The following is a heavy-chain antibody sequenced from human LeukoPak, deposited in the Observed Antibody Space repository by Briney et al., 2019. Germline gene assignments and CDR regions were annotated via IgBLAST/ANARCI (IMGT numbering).Heavy chain of an antibody. CDR3: ARYYYDSSGRLDY. CDR1: GFTFSSYE. V-gene: IGHV3-74*01. CDR2: ISTDGSST. J-gene: IGHJ4*02. D-gene: IGHD3-22*01. Sequence: PGGSLRLSCAASGFTFSSYEMNWVRQAPGKGLEWVSRISTDGSSTSYADSVKGRFTISRDNAKNTLYLEMNSLRAEDTAVYYCARYYYDSSGRLDYWGQGTLVTVSS.